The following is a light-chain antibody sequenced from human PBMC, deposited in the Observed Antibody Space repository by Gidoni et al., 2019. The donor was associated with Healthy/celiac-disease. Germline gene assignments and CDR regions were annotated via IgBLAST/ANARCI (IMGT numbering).Light chain of an antibody. CDR3: QQYYSTPTWT. Sequence: DLVMTQSPHSLAVSLGERATINCKSTQSVLYSSNNKNYVAWYQQKPGQPPKLLIYWASTRESGVPDRFSGSGSGTDFTLTISSLQAEDVAVYYCQQYYSTPTWTFGQGTKVEIK. V-gene: IGKV4-1*01. CDR1: QSVLYSSNNKNY. J-gene: IGKJ1*01. CDR2: WAS.